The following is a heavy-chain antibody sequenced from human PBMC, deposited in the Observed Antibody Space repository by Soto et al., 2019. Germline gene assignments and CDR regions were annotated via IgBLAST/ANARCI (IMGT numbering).Heavy chain of an antibody. J-gene: IGHJ4*02. CDR2: FSAYNGNT. CDR3: SRVPHFIAAAGRGY. D-gene: IGHD6-13*01. CDR1: GYTFTSYG. V-gene: IGHV1-18*01. Sequence: ASVKVSCKASGYTFTSYGISWVRQAPGQGLEWMGWFSAYNGNTNYAQKLQGRVTMTTYTSTSTAYSELRSLRSEHAPLYYFSRVPHFIAAAGRGYWDQGPLVNV.